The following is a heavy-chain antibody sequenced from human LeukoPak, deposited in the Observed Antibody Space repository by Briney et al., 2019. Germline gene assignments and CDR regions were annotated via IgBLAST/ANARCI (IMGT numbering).Heavy chain of an antibody. D-gene: IGHD3-3*01. CDR1: GFTFSSYW. V-gene: IGHV3-7*01. J-gene: IGHJ4*02. CDR3: ARVGMYYDFWSGYYRGFYFDY. Sequence: GGSLRLSCAASGFTFSSYWMSWVRQAPGEGLEWVANIKQDGSEKYYVDSVKGRFTISRDNAKNSLYLQMNSLRAEDTAVYYCARVGMYYDFWSGYYRGFYFDYWGQGTLVTVSS. CDR2: IKQDGSEK.